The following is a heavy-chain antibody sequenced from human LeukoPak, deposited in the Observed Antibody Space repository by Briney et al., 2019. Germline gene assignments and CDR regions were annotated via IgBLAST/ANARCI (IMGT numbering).Heavy chain of an antibody. V-gene: IGHV1-2*04. J-gene: IGHJ4*02. D-gene: IGHD2-2*01. CDR1: GYTFTGYY. Sequence: ASVKVSCKASGYTFTGYYMHWVRQAPGQGLEWMGWINPNSGGTNYAQKFQGWVTITRDTSISTAYMELSRLRSDDTAVYYCARVDCSSTSCYDYFDYWGQGTLVTVSS. CDR2: INPNSGGT. CDR3: ARVDCSSTSCYDYFDY.